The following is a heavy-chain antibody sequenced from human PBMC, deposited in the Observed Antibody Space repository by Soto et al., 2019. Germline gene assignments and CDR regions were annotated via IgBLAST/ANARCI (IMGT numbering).Heavy chain of an antibody. D-gene: IGHD6-6*01. V-gene: IGHV5-51*01. CDR2: IYPGDSDT. CDR1: GYSFTSYW. Sequence: GESLKISCKGSGYSFTSYWIGWVRQMPGKGLERMGIIYPGDSDTRYSPSFQGQVTISADKSISTAYLQWSSLKASDTAMYYCARCGIAARPPYYYYGMDVWGQGTTVNVS. J-gene: IGHJ6*02. CDR3: ARCGIAARPPYYYYGMDV.